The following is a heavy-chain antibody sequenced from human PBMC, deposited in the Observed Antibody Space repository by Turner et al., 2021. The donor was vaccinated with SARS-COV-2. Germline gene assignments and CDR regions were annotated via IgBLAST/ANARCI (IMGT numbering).Heavy chain of an antibody. V-gene: IGHV3-7*03. CDR3: ARDSYSISNY. Sequence: EVQLVESVGGLFQPGGSLSLSCAASGLTFSNYWMSWVRQAPGKGLEWVANIDQDGSTKDYVGSVKGRFTISRDNAKNSLYLQMNSLRAEDTAVYYCARDSYSISNYWGQGTLVTVSS. J-gene: IGHJ4*02. CDR2: IDQDGSTK. D-gene: IGHD4-4*01. CDR1: GLTFSNYW.